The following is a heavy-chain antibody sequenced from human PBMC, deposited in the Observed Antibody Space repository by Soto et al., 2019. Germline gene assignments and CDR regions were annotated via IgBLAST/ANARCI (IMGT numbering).Heavy chain of an antibody. V-gene: IGHV1-69*06. D-gene: IGHD3-10*01. Sequence: QVQLVQSGAEVRKPGSSVKVSCKASGGVFGSFSITWVRQAPGQGLEWIGGIIPIYGTANYAHNFQGRVTITADTATNTAYMEVSSLGSEDTAVYYCAKDRRADSESYYYYAMDVWGQGTTVIVSS. J-gene: IGHJ6*02. CDR2: IIPIYGTA. CDR3: AKDRRADSESYYYYAMDV. CDR1: GGVFGSFS.